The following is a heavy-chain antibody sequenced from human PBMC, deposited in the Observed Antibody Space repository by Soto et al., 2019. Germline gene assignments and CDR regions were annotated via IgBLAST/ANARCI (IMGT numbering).Heavy chain of an antibody. J-gene: IGHJ6*01. V-gene: IGHV1-69*12. CDR1: GGTFSSYA. Sequence: QVQLVQSGAEVKKPGSSVKVSCKASGGTFSSYAISWVRQAPGQGLEWMGGIIPIFGTANYAQKFQGRVTITADESTSTAYMELSSLRSEDTAVYYCAGDHGVDSGQYYYGMDVWGQGTTVTVSS. D-gene: IGHD3-10*01. CDR2: IIPIFGTA. CDR3: AGDHGVDSGQYYYGMDV.